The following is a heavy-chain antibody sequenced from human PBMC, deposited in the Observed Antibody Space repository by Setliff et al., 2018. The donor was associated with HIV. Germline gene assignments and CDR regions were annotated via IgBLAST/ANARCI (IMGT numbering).Heavy chain of an antibody. CDR3: ARDPGSSSFDY. Sequence: PGGSLRLSCVASGFTFSRYWMSWVRQAPGKGLEVVANIKEDGSVTNYVDSVKGRFTISRDNAKNLVFLQMSSLRAEDTAAYYCARDPGSSSFDYWGQGTPVTVSS. CDR2: IKEDGSVT. CDR1: GFTFSRYW. J-gene: IGHJ4*02. D-gene: IGHD6-19*01. V-gene: IGHV3-7*03.